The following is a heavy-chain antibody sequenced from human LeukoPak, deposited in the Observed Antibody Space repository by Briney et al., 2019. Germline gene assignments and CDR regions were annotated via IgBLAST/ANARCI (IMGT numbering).Heavy chain of an antibody. CDR3: ARGGVGATHFDY. CDR2: IIPILGIA. D-gene: IGHD1-26*01. CDR1: GGTFSSYA. J-gene: IGHJ4*02. Sequence: ASVKVSCKASGGTFSSYAISWVRQAPGQGLEWMGRIIPILGIANYAQKFQGRVTITADKSTSTAYMELRSLRADDTAVYYCARGGVGATHFDYWGQGTLVTVSS. V-gene: IGHV1-69*04.